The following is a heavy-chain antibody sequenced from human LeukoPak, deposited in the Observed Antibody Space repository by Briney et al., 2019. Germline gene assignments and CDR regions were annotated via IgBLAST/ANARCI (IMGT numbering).Heavy chain of an antibody. CDR1: GFTFSSHG. Sequence: GGSLRLSCAASGFTFSSHGMSWVRQAPGKGLEWVSTISGSGDNAYYADSVKGRFTISRDNSKNTLYLQMNSLRAEDTAVYYCAKVTYGSGTYGAFDYWGQGTLVTVSS. J-gene: IGHJ4*02. CDR2: ISGSGDNA. D-gene: IGHD3-10*01. V-gene: IGHV3-23*01. CDR3: AKVTYGSGTYGAFDY.